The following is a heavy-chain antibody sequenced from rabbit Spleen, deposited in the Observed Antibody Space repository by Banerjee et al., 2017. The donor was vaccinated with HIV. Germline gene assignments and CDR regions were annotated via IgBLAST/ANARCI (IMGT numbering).Heavy chain of an antibody. CDR2: ISTGDNT. V-gene: IGHV1S45*01. CDR3: ARQYMPGRSDYFNL. J-gene: IGHJ4*01. CDR1: GFSFSSSYY. D-gene: IGHD3-1*01. Sequence: QEQLVESGGGLVQPEGSLTLTCTASGFSFSSSYYICWVRQAPGKGLEWIACISTGDNTYYATWAKGRFTISKTSTTVTLQMTSLTATDTATYFCARQYMPGRSDYFNLWGPGTLVTVS.